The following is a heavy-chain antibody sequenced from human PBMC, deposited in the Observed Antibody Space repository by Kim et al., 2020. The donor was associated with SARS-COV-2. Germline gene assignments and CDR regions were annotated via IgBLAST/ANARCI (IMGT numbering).Heavy chain of an antibody. CDR1: GGSMSSYY. V-gene: IGHV4-59*13. J-gene: IGHJ5*02. CDR2: IYYSGSN. D-gene: IGHD3-10*01. Sequence: SETLSLTCIVSGGSMSSYYWSWIRQPPGKGLEWIGYIYYSGSNKYNPSFKSRVTISLDTSKNQFSLKLRSVTAAETALFYCPGGSGSSSFDPCGLGTVVT. CDR3: PGGSGSSSFDP.